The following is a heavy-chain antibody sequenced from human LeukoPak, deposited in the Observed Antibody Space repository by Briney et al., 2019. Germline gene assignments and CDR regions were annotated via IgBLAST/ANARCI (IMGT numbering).Heavy chain of an antibody. CDR3: ASDGAYAKAV. Sequence: GGSLRLSCAASGSAFSRSWIHWVRQAPGKGLVWVSHINNDASRTTYADSVRGRFTISRDNAKNTVSLQMNSLRAEDTAVYYCASDGAYAKAVWCQGTTVTVSS. D-gene: IGHD1-26*01. V-gene: IGHV3-74*01. J-gene: IGHJ6*02. CDR1: GSAFSRSW. CDR2: INNDASRT.